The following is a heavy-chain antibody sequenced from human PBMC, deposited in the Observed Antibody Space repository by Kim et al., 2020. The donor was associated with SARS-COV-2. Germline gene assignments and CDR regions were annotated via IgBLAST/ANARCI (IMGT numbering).Heavy chain of an antibody. CDR3: ARDPWFGELFDWFDP. J-gene: IGHJ5*02. D-gene: IGHD3-10*01. CDR1: GYSISSGYC. V-gene: IGHV4-38-2*02. Sequence: SETLSLTCTVSGYSISSGYCWGWIRQPPGKGLGWIGSIYHSGSTYYNPSLKSRVTISVDTSKNQFSLKLSSVTAADTAVYYCARDPWFGELFDWFDPWGQGTLVTVSS. CDR2: IYHSGST.